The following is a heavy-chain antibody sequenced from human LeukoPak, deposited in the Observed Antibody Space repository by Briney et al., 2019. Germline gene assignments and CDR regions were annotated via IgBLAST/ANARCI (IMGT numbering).Heavy chain of an antibody. D-gene: IGHD3-10*01. CDR3: AGPGSGSYYNPSSGMDV. V-gene: IGHV1-69*01. J-gene: IGHJ6*02. Sequence: SVKVSCKASGGTFGSYAISWVRQAPGQGLEWMGGIIPIFGTANYAQKFQGRVTITADESTSTAYMELSSLRSEDTAVYYCAGPGSGSYYNPSSGMDVWGQGTTVTVSS. CDR1: GGTFGSYA. CDR2: IIPIFGTA.